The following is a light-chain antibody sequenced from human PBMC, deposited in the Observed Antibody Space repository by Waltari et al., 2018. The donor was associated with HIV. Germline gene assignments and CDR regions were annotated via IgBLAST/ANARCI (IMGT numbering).Light chain of an antibody. V-gene: IGLV2-23*02. Sequence: QSALTQPASVSGSFGQSITISCTGTSTDVGSYNLVSWYQHHPGKAPKLIIYEVSKRPSGVSNRFSGSKSGNTASLTVSGVQAEDEADYYCCSYAGNSIPFGGGTKLTVL. J-gene: IGLJ2*01. CDR2: EVS. CDR1: STDVGSYNL. CDR3: CSYAGNSIP.